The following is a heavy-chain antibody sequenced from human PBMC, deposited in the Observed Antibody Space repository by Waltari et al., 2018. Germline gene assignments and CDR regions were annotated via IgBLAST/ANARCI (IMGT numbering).Heavy chain of an antibody. CDR1: GFSFSGSS. V-gene: IGHV3-73*01. CDR3: SGGEVTGTDF. Sequence: EVQVVESGGGLVQPGGSLNLSCATSGFSFSGSSIHWVRQTSGKGLEWVGRIRREPYNYATAYSASVKGRFTISRDDSKNTAFLQMNSLMTEDTAVYYCSGGEVTGTDFWGQGTLVTVSS. D-gene: IGHD6-19*01. J-gene: IGHJ4*02. CDR2: IRREPYNYAT.